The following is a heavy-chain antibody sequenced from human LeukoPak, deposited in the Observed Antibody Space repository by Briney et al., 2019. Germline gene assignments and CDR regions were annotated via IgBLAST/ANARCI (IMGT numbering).Heavy chain of an antibody. CDR2: INHSGST. J-gene: IGHJ4*02. Sequence: SQTLSLTCAVYGESFSGYYWSWIRQPPGKGLEWIGEINHSGSTKYNTSLKSRVNRSLDTSKHQFSLKLSSVTAADTAVYYCGKFFGYRYRFYFDHWGKGTLVTVSS. V-gene: IGHV4-34*01. CDR3: GKFFGYRYRFYFDH. D-gene: IGHD5-18*01. CDR1: GESFSGYY.